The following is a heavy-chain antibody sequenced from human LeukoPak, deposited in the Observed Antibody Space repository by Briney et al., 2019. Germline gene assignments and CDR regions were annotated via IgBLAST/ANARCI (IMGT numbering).Heavy chain of an antibody. CDR1: GFTFSDYY. D-gene: IGHD3-3*01. CDR2: ISSSGSTI. Sequence: GGSLRLSCAASGFTFSDYYMSWIRQAPGKGLEWVSYISSSGSTIYYADSVKGRFTISRDNAKNSLYLQMNSLRAEDTAVYYCARAHSPSYFGAVIKLPRYYYGMDVWGQGTTVTVSS. CDR3: ARAHSPSYFGAVIKLPRYYYGMDV. J-gene: IGHJ6*02. V-gene: IGHV3-11*01.